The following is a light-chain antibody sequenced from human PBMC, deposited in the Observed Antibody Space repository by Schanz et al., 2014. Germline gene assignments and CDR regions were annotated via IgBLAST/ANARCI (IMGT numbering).Light chain of an antibody. CDR2: GAS. CDR1: QSVSGN. CDR3: QQYERPPLYT. Sequence: EVVMTQSPATLSVSPGERVTLSCRASQSVSGNLAWYQQKPGQAPRLLIYGASSRATGIPDRFSGSGSGTDFTLTISRLEPEDFAVYYCQQYERPPLYTFGQGTKLEI. V-gene: IGKV3-20*01. J-gene: IGKJ2*01.